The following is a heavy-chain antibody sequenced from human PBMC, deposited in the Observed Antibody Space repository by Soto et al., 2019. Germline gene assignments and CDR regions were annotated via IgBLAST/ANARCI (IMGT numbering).Heavy chain of an antibody. Sequence: QVQLQESGPGLVKPSETLSLTCTVSGGSISSYYWSWIRQPPGKGLEWIGYIYYSGSTNYNPSLKSRVTISVDTSKNQFALKLSSVTAADTAVYYCARDGYSYGSHYYYGMDVWGQGTTVTVSS. V-gene: IGHV4-59*01. CDR3: ARDGYSYGSHYYYGMDV. D-gene: IGHD5-18*01. CDR2: IYYSGST. J-gene: IGHJ6*02. CDR1: GGSISSYY.